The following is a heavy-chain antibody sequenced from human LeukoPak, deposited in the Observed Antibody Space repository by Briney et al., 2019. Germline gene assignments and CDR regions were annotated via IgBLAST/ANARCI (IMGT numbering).Heavy chain of an antibody. D-gene: IGHD3-3*01. Sequence: SETLSLTCTVSGGSISSYYWSWIRQPAGKGLEWIGRIYTSGSTNYNPSLKSRVTISVDTSKNQFSLKLSSMTAADTAVYYCARDRYDFWSGYFDYWGQGTLVTVSS. CDR2: IYTSGST. J-gene: IGHJ4*02. CDR1: GGSISSYY. V-gene: IGHV4-4*07. CDR3: ARDRYDFWSGYFDY.